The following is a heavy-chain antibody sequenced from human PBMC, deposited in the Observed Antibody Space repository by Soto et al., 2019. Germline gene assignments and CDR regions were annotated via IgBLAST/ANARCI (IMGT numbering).Heavy chain of an antibody. CDR1: GFTFDDYA. Sequence: VQLVESGGGFIQPGRSLRLSCAASGFTFDDYAMHWVRQAPGKGLEWVSGVSWHGDSLGYADSVKGRFIISRDNAKNSLYLQMNSLRIEDTALYYCVKDSGYYGNWLDPWGQGTLVTVSS. V-gene: IGHV3-9*01. J-gene: IGHJ5*02. CDR2: VSWHGDSL. CDR3: VKDSGYYGNWLDP. D-gene: IGHD3-3*01.